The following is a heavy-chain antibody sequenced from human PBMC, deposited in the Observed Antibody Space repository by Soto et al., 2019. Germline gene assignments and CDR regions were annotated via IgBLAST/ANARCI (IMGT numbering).Heavy chain of an antibody. J-gene: IGHJ6*02. D-gene: IGHD2-21*01. CDR1: GDTFTTNY. V-gene: IGHV1-46*01. Sequence: QEQLVQSGAEVKEPGASLKISCKASGDTFTTNYIHWVRQAPGQGLEWVARINPNGGATLYAQRFHGRLTLTTDTSTSTVYMGLNSLKSEDSGVYYCASRVLCDMDVWGQGTTVTVSS. CDR3: ASRVLCDMDV. CDR2: INPNGGAT.